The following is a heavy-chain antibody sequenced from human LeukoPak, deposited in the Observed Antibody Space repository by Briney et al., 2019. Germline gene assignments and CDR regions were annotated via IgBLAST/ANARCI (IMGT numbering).Heavy chain of an antibody. CDR3: ARGISSVLRGSY. CDR1: GYTFTSYD. CDR2: MNPNSGNT. V-gene: IGHV1-8*01. J-gene: IGHJ4*02. Sequence: ASVKVSCKASGYTFTSYDINWVRPGTGQGREWMGWMNPNSGNTGYAQKFQGRVTMTRNTSISTAYMELSRLRSEDTAVYYCARGISSVLRGSYWGQGTLVTVSS. D-gene: IGHD3-3*01.